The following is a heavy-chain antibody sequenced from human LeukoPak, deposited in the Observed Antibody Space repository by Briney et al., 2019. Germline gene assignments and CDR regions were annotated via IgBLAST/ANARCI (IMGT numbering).Heavy chain of an antibody. V-gene: IGHV4-38-2*02. CDR1: GYSISSGYY. J-gene: IGHJ4*02. CDR2: IYHSGST. D-gene: IGHD3-3*01. Sequence: PSETLSLTCTVSGYSISSGYYWGWIRQPPGKGLEWIGSIYHSGSTYYNPSLKSRVTISVDTSKNQFSLKLSSVTAADTAVYYCARGPFITIFGVVTPYFDYWGQGTLVTVSS. CDR3: ARGPFITIFGVVTPYFDY.